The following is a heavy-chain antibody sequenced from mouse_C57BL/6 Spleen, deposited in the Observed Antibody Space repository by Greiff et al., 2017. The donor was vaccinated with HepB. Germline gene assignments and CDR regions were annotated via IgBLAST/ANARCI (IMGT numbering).Heavy chain of an antibody. CDR2: IDPEDGDT. CDR3: TTNYYGSIAGFAY. Sequence: EVQLQESGAELVRPGASVKLSCTASGFNIKDYYMPWVKQRPEQGLEWIGRIDPEDGDTEYAPKLQGKATMTADTSSNTAYLQLSSLTSEDTAVYYCTTNYYGSIAGFAYWGQGTLVTVSA. J-gene: IGHJ3*01. D-gene: IGHD1-1*01. CDR1: GFNIKDYY. V-gene: IGHV14-1*01.